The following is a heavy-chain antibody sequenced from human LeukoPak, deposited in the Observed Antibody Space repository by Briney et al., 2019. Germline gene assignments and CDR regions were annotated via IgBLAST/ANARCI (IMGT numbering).Heavy chain of an antibody. D-gene: IGHD3-3*01. CDR3: ARGHRDYDFWSGYLGGDFDP. J-gene: IGHJ5*02. CDR2: VNHSGST. Sequence: SETLSLTCAVYGGSFSGYYWSWIRQPPGKGLEWIGEVNHSGSTNYNPSLKSRVTISVDTSKNQFSLKLSSVTAADTAVYYCARGHRDYDFWSGYLGGDFDPWGQGTLVTVSS. V-gene: IGHV4-34*01. CDR1: GGSFSGYY.